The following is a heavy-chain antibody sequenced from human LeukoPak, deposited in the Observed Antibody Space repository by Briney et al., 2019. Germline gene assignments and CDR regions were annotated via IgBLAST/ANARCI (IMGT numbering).Heavy chain of an antibody. D-gene: IGHD6-13*01. CDR3: ARRGYSDPPYYFDY. J-gene: IGHJ4*02. V-gene: IGHV4-30-4*01. CDR2: IYYSGST. Sequence: SETLSLTCTVSGGSISSGDYYWSWIRQPPGKGLEWIGYIYYSGSTYYNPSLKSRVTISVDTSKNQFSLKLSSVTAADTAVYYCARRGYSDPPYYFDYWGQGTLVTVSS. CDR1: GGSISSGDYY.